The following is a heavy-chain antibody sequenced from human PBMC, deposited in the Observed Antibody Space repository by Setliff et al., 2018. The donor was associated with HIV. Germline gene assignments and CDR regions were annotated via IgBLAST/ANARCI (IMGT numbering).Heavy chain of an antibody. CDR2: IYPSGST. D-gene: IGHD3-22*01. CDR1: GGSISSYY. J-gene: IGHJ6*03. Sequence: SETLSLTCTVSGGSISSYYWSWIRQPAGKGLEWIGRIYPSGSTSYNPSLKSRVTMSVDTSKNQISLKLSSVTAADTAVFYCAREFYHYDSSDYYSDYYYYYMDVWGKGTTVT. V-gene: IGHV4-4*07. CDR3: AREFYHYDSSDYYSDYYYYYMDV.